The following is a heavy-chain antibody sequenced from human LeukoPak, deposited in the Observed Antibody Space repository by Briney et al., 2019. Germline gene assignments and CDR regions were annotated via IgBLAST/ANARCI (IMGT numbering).Heavy chain of an antibody. J-gene: IGHJ3*02. V-gene: IGHV4-38-2*02. D-gene: IGHD3-22*01. CDR1: GYSISSGYY. Sequence: SETLSLTCTVSGYSISSGYYWGWIRQPPGKGLEWIGSIYHSGSTYYNPSLKSRVTISVDTSKNQFSLKLSSVTAADTAVYYCASYYYDSSGYLVIDAFDIWGQGTMVTVSS. CDR2: IYHSGST. CDR3: ASYYYDSSGYLVIDAFDI.